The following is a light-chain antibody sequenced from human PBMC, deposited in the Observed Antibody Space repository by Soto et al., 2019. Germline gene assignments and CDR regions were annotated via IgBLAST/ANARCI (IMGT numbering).Light chain of an antibody. Sequence: QSALTQPPSVSGAPGQRVTISCSGSSSNIGAGYAVNWYQQLPGTAPKLLIYGNSNRPSGVPDRFSGSKSGTSASLAISGLQAEDEADYYCQSCDSSLSGVVFGGGTKVTVL. CDR2: GNS. CDR1: SSNIGAGYA. J-gene: IGLJ2*01. CDR3: QSCDSSLSGVV. V-gene: IGLV1-40*01.